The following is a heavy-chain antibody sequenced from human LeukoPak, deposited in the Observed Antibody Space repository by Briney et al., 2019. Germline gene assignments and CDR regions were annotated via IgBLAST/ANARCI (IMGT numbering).Heavy chain of an antibody. Sequence: ASVKVSCKASGGTFGSYAISWVRQAPGQGLEWMGGIIPIFGTANYAQKFQGRVTITADESTSTAYMELSSLRSEDTAVYYCARDREAVAGHNWFDPWGQGTLVTVSS. V-gene: IGHV1-69*13. J-gene: IGHJ5*02. CDR2: IIPIFGTA. CDR3: ARDREAVAGHNWFDP. CDR1: GGTFGSYA. D-gene: IGHD6-19*01.